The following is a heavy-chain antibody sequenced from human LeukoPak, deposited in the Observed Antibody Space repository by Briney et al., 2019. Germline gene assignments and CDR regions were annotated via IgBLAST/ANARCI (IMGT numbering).Heavy chain of an antibody. D-gene: IGHD4-17*01. V-gene: IGHV3-30*03. Sequence: GGSLRLSCAASGFTFSSYGMHWVRQAPGKGLEWVAVISYDGSNKYYADSVKGRFTISRDNSKNTLYLQVNSLRAEDTAVYYCARGPTTVTTLGYWGQGTLVTVSS. J-gene: IGHJ4*02. CDR3: ARGPTTVTTLGY. CDR2: ISYDGSNK. CDR1: GFTFSSYG.